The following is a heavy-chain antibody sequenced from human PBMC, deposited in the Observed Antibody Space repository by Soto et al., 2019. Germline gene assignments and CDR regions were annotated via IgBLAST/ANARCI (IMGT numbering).Heavy chain of an antibody. V-gene: IGHV4-34*01. CDR3: ARSPKYYDYVWGSYSSWFDP. Sequence: SETLSLTCAVYGGSFSGYYWSWIRQPPGKGLEWIGEINHSGSTNYNPSLKSRVTISVDTSKNQFSLKLSSVTAADTAVYYCARSPKYYDYVWGSYSSWFDPWGQGTLVTVS. CDR2: INHSGST. CDR1: GGSFSGYY. J-gene: IGHJ5*02. D-gene: IGHD3-16*01.